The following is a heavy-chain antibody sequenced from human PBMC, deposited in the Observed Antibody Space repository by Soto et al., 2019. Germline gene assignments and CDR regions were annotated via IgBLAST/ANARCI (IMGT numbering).Heavy chain of an antibody. CDR2: IIPIFGTA. Sequence: QVQLVQSGAEVKKPGSSVKVSCKASGGTFSSYAINWVRQAPGQGLEWMGGIIPIFGTANYAQKFQGRVTITADESTSTAYMELSSLRSEDTAVYYCARGDSPGGQHYYYGMDVWGQGTTVTVSS. V-gene: IGHV1-69*12. CDR1: GGTFSSYA. CDR3: ARGDSPGGQHYYYGMDV. J-gene: IGHJ6*02. D-gene: IGHD3-10*01.